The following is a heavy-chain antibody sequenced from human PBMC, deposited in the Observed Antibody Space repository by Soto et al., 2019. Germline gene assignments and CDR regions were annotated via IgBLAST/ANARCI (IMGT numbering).Heavy chain of an antibody. Sequence: QVQLVQSGAEVKKPGASVKVSCKASGYTFTSYGISWVRQAPGQGLEWMGWISGYNGNTNYAQKLQGRVTMTTDTSTSTAYMELRSLRSDDTAVYYCARDQDNWNDAHDYYYYMDVWGKGTTVTVSS. CDR3: ARDQDNWNDAHDYYYYMDV. CDR2: ISGYNGNT. D-gene: IGHD1-1*01. CDR1: GYTFTSYG. J-gene: IGHJ6*03. V-gene: IGHV1-18*01.